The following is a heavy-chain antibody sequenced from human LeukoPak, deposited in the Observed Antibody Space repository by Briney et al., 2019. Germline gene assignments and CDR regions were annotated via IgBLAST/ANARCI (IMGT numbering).Heavy chain of an antibody. CDR3: ATEGYYYGFDI. D-gene: IGHD3-10*01. J-gene: IGHJ3*02. V-gene: IGHV3-21*01. CDR1: GFTFSAYS. Sequence: GGSLRLSCAASGFTFSAYSMNWVRQAPGKGLEWVSSISSSSSYIYYADSVKGRLTISRDNAKNSLYLQMNSLRAEDTAVYYCATEGYYYGFDIWGQGTMVTVSS. CDR2: ISSSSSYI.